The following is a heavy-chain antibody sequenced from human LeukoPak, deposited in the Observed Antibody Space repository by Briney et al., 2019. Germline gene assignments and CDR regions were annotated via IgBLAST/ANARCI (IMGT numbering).Heavy chain of an antibody. CDR3: ARGPPPPYYYDSTGLYYFDY. CDR1: GGSFSGYY. CDR2: INHSGST. Sequence: SETLSLTCAVYGGSFSGYYWSWIRQPPGKGLEWIGEINHSGSTNYNPSLKGRVTISVDMSKKQFSLKLSSVAAADTAVYYCARGPPPPYYYDSTGLYYFDYWGQGTLVTVSS. J-gene: IGHJ4*02. V-gene: IGHV4-34*01. D-gene: IGHD3-22*01.